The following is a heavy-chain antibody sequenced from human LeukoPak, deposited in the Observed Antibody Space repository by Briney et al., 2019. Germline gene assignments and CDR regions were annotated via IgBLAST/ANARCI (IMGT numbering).Heavy chain of an antibody. Sequence: PSETLSLTCAVYGVSFSGYYWSWIRQPPGKGLEWIGEINHSGSTNYNPSLKSRVTISVDTSKNQFSLKLSSVTAADTAVYYCARGHYRVRYNWNLSHYYMDVWGKGTTVTVSS. CDR2: INHSGST. D-gene: IGHD1-1*01. CDR1: GVSFSGYY. V-gene: IGHV4-34*01. J-gene: IGHJ6*03. CDR3: ARGHYRVRYNWNLSHYYMDV.